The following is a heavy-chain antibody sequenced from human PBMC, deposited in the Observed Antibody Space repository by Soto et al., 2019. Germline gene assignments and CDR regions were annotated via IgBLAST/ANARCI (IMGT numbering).Heavy chain of an antibody. Sequence: ASVKVSCKASGYMFTTYGISWVRQAPGQGLEWMAWISAYNGNKKYAQKFQDRVTMTIHTSSTTVSMEPRNLTSDDTAIYYCARTGGGMAARPLEYWGQGTLVTVSS. CDR2: ISAYNGNK. CDR1: GYMFTTYG. D-gene: IGHD6-6*01. J-gene: IGHJ4*02. V-gene: IGHV1-18*04. CDR3: ARTGGGMAARPLEY.